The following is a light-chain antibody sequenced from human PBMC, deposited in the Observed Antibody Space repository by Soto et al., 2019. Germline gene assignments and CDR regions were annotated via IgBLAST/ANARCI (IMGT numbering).Light chain of an antibody. J-gene: IGKJ5*01. CDR1: QSISSY. CDR3: QQRTSWPIT. Sequence: EIVLTQSPATVSLSPGERATLSCRASQSISSYLAWYQQKPGQAPRLLIYDASNRATGIPARFSGSGSGTDFTLTISSLEPEDFVIYYCQQRTSWPITFGQGTRLE. V-gene: IGKV3-11*01. CDR2: DAS.